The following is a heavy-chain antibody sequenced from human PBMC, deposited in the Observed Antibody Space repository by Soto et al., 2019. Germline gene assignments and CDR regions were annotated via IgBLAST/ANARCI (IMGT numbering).Heavy chain of an antibody. CDR1: GGSISSYY. Sequence: PSETLSLTCTVSGGSISSYYWSWIRQPPGKGLEWIGYIYYSGSTNYNPSLKSRVTISVDTSKNQFSLKLGSVTAADTAVYYCARHGAEPVPAGPIFDYWGQGTLVTVSS. V-gene: IGHV4-59*08. CDR3: ARHGAEPVPAGPIFDY. D-gene: IGHD2-2*01. J-gene: IGHJ4*02. CDR2: IYYSGST.